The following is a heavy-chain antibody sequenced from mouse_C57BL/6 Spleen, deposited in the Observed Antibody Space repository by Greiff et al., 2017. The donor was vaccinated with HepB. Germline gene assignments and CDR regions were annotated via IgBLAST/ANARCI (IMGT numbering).Heavy chain of an antibody. V-gene: IGHV5-4*01. D-gene: IGHD1-1*01. J-gene: IGHJ1*03. CDR3: ARDRILYYYGSSYKYFDV. Sequence: EVKLQESGGGLVKPGGSLKLSCAASGFTFSSYAMSWVRQTPEKRLEWVATISDGGSYTYYPDNVKGRFTISRDNAKNNLYLQMSHLKSEDAAMYYCARDRILYYYGSSYKYFDVWGTGTTVTVSS. CDR1: GFTFSSYA. CDR2: ISDGGSYT.